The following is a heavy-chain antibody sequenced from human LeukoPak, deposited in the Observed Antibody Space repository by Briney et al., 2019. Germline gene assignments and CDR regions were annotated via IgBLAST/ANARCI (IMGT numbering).Heavy chain of an antibody. Sequence: PSETLSLTCTVSGGSIDNSHYYWGWIRQPPGEELEWIASIHYSGSTHYNPSLKSRVTISVDTSKNQFSLKLSSVTAADTAVYYCVRLASGLIDYWGQGTLVTVSS. V-gene: IGHV4-39*01. CDR3: VRLASGLIDY. D-gene: IGHD6-19*01. J-gene: IGHJ4*02. CDR2: IHYSGST. CDR1: GGSIDNSHYY.